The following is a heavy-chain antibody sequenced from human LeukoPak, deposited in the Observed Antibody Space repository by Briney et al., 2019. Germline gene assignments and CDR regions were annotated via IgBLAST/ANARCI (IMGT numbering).Heavy chain of an antibody. V-gene: IGHV3-9*01. D-gene: IGHD6-13*01. CDR2: ISWNSGSI. J-gene: IGHJ5*02. CDR3: AKGGIAALGNWFDP. Sequence: GGSLRLSCAASGFTLDDYAMHWVRQAPGKGLVWVSGISWNSGSIGYADSVKGRFTISRDNAKNSLYLQMNSLRAEDTALYYCAKGGIAALGNWFDPWGQGTLVTVSS. CDR1: GFTLDDYA.